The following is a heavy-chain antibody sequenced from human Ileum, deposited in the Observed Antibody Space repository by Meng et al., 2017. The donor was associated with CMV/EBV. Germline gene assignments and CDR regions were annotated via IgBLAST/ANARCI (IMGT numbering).Heavy chain of an antibody. V-gene: IGHV4-4*07. CDR3: ARWGSGMSPTADWFDP. Sequence: QVTLQETGPGLGKPSETLSLILTVSGDSMNDYFWTWIRQPAGKGLEWIGRIYSNGATNYNPSLQSRVTMSIDTSKNQFSLKVTSVTAADTAVYYCARWGSGMSPTADWFDPWGQGTLVTVSS. CDR2: IYSNGAT. CDR1: GDSMNDYF. J-gene: IGHJ5*02. D-gene: IGHD2-15*01.